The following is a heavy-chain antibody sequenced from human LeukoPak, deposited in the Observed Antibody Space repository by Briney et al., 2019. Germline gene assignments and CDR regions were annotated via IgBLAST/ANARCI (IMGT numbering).Heavy chain of an antibody. CDR1: GFTVSSNF. CDR3: ARVPGGWDLYFDH. D-gene: IGHD1-26*01. CDR2: IYSGGST. Sequence: GGSLRLSCAASGFTVSSNFMSWVRQAPGKGLEWVAVIYSGGSTDHAASVKGRCTISRDNSENTLYLQMSSLSAEDTALYYCARVPGGWDLYFDHWGQGTLVTVSS. V-gene: IGHV3-53*01. J-gene: IGHJ4*02.